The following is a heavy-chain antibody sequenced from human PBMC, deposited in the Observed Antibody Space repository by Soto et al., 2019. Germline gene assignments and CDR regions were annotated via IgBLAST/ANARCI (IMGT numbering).Heavy chain of an antibody. CDR3: ARDPGGYCSSTSCYTLDY. J-gene: IGHJ4*02. Sequence: VGSLRLSCAASGFTFSSYGMHWVRQAPGKGLEWVAVIWYDGSNKYYADSVKGRFTISRDNSKNTLYLQMNSLRAEDTAVYYCARDPGGYCSSTSCYTLDYWGQGTLVTVSS. CDR1: GFTFSSYG. CDR2: IWYDGSNK. V-gene: IGHV3-33*01. D-gene: IGHD2-2*02.